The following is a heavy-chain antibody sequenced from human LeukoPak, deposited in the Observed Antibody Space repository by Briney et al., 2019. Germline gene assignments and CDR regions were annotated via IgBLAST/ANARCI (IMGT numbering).Heavy chain of an antibody. D-gene: IGHD1-26*01. CDR3: ARLTVGAIDY. Sequence: GGSLRLSCAASGFTFSSYGMHWVRQAPGKGLEWVAVIWYDGSNKYYADSVKGRFTISRDNAKNSLYLQMNSLRAEDTAVYYCARLTVGAIDYWGQGTLVTVSS. J-gene: IGHJ4*02. CDR2: IWYDGSNK. V-gene: IGHV3-33*03. CDR1: GFTFSSYG.